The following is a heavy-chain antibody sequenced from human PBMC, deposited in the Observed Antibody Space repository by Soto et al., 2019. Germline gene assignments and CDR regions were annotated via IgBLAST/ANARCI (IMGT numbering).Heavy chain of an antibody. Sequence: GASLRLSCAASGFTFSSYAMSWVRQAPGKGLEWVSAISGSGGSTYYAASVKGRFTISRDNSKNTLYLQMNSLRAEDTAVYYCAKARAQWELLQRGDYWGQGTLVTVSS. D-gene: IGHD1-26*01. J-gene: IGHJ4*02. CDR1: GFTFSSYA. CDR2: ISGSGGST. CDR3: AKARAQWELLQRGDY. V-gene: IGHV3-23*01.